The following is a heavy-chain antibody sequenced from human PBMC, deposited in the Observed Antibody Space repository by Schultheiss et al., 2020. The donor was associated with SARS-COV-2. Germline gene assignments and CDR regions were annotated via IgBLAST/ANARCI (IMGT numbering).Heavy chain of an antibody. D-gene: IGHD6-19*01. CDR3: ARYIAVAGTPDY. Sequence: GGSLRLSCAASGFTFSSYSMNWVRQAPGKGLEWVSGSSGSGTSTYYADSVRGRFTISRDNSKNTLSLQINSLTAEDTAVYYCARYIAVAGTPDYWGQGTLVTVSS. J-gene: IGHJ4*02. CDR2: SSGSGTST. CDR1: GFTFSSYS. V-gene: IGHV3-23*01.